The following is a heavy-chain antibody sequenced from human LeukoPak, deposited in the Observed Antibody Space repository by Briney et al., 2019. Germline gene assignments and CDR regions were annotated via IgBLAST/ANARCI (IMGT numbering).Heavy chain of an antibody. CDR3: AKGYYYDSSRTDYFDY. CDR1: GFTFDDYA. CDR2: ISWNSGSI. V-gene: IGHV3-9*01. D-gene: IGHD3-22*01. Sequence: GGSLRLSCAASGFTFDDYAMHWVRQAPGKGLEWVSGISWNSGSIGYADPVKGRFTISRDNAKNSLYLQMNSLRAEDTALYYCAKGYYYDSSRTDYFDYWGQGTLVTVSS. J-gene: IGHJ4*02.